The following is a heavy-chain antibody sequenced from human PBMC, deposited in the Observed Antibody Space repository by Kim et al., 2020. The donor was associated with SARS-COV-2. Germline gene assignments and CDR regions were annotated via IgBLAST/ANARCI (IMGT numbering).Heavy chain of an antibody. J-gene: IGHJ6*02. D-gene: IGHD3-10*01. V-gene: IGHV1-46*03. Sequence: ASVKVSCKASGYTFTSYYMHWVRQAPGQGLEWMGIINPSGGSTSYAQKFQGRVTMTRDTSTSTVYMELSSLRSEDTAVYYCARDRSVEGLWLGEYYYDGMDGRGQGTTVTVSS. CDR3: ARDRSVEGLWLGEYYYDGMDG. CDR1: GYTFTSYY. CDR2: INPSGGST.